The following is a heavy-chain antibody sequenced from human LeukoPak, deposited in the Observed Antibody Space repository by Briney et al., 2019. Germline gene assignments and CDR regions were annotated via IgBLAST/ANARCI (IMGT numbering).Heavy chain of an antibody. J-gene: IGHJ4*02. D-gene: IGHD3-3*01. CDR2: IYHSGST. V-gene: IGHV4-38-2*02. CDR1: GYSISSGYY. CDR3: ATPDYDFWSGYYARGFHY. Sequence: PSETLSLTCTVSGYSISSGYYWGWIRQPPGKGLEWIGSIYHSGSTYYNPSLKSRVTISVDTSKNQFSLKLSSVTAADTAVYYCATPDYDFWSGYYARGFHYWGQGTLVPVSS.